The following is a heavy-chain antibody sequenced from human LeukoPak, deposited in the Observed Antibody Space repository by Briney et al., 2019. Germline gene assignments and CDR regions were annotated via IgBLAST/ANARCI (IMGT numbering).Heavy chain of an antibody. D-gene: IGHD3-22*01. Sequence: GGSLRLSCAASGFTFSSYGMHWVRQAPGKGLEWVAVISYDGSNKYYADSVKGRLTISRDNSKNTLYLQMNSLRAEDTAVYYCAKMGLYDSSGYYGDYWGQGTLVTVSS. J-gene: IGHJ4*02. V-gene: IGHV3-30*18. CDR1: GFTFSSYG. CDR3: AKMGLYDSSGYYGDY. CDR2: ISYDGSNK.